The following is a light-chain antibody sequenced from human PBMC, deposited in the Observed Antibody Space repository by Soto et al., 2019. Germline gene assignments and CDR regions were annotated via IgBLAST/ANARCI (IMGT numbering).Light chain of an antibody. Sequence: EIVLTQSPATLSLSPGERATLSCRASQSFSSSHLAWYQQTPGQAPRLLISGASSRATGIPDRFTGSGSGTDFTLTISRLEPEDFAVYYCQQYGSSPRTFGQGTKVDI. J-gene: IGKJ1*01. CDR2: GAS. CDR3: QQYGSSPRT. CDR1: QSFSSSH. V-gene: IGKV3-20*01.